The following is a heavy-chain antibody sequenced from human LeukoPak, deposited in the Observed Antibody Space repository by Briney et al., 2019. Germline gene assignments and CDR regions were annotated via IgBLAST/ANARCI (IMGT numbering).Heavy chain of an antibody. V-gene: IGHV3-23*01. J-gene: IGHJ5*02. CDR2: ISGSGGST. CDR1: GFTFSSYA. CDR3: AKGVPAAIDWFDP. Sequence: LTGGSLRLPCAASGFTFSSYAMSWVRQAPGKGLEWVSAISGSGGSTYYADSVKGRFTTSRDNSKNTLYLQMNSLRAEDTAVYYCAKGVPAAIDWFDPWGQGTLVTVSS. D-gene: IGHD2-2*02.